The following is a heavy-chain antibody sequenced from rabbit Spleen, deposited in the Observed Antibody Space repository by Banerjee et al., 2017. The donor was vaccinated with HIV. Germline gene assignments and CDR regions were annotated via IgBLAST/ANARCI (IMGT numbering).Heavy chain of an antibody. J-gene: IGHJ4*01. CDR1: GFSFSSSDY. D-gene: IGHD1-1*01. V-gene: IGHV1S40*01. Sequence: QSLEESGGDLVKPGASLTLTCTASGFSFSSSDYMCWVRQAPGKGLEWISCIAGSSSGSTYSATWAKGRFTISKTSSTTVTLQMTSLTAADTATYFCARDVGSGPYIDGYFTLWGPGTLVTVS. CDR3: ARDVGSGPYIDGYFTL. CDR2: IAGSSSGST.